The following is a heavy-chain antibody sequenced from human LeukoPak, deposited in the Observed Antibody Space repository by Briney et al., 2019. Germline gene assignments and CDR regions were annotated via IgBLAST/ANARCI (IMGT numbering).Heavy chain of an antibody. V-gene: IGHV3-53*01. Sequence: PGGSLRLSCAASGFTVSSNYMNWVRQAPGRGLEWVSVINSGGSTHYADSVKGRFTISRDNSKNTLYLRMNSLRAEDTAVYYCARDLYYYGSGSDNFLYYWGQGTLVTVSS. J-gene: IGHJ4*02. CDR2: INSGGST. D-gene: IGHD3-10*01. CDR1: GFTVSSNY. CDR3: ARDLYYYGSGSDNFLYY.